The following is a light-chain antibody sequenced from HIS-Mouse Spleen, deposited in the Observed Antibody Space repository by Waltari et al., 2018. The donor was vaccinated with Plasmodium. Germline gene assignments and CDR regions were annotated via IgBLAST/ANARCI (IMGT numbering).Light chain of an antibody. Sequence: HSALPHPPPASGSPGRPVTISCTGPRSDVVVNTYFSWYQQHPGKAPKLMIYEVSKRPSGVPDRFSGSKSGNTASLTVSGLQAEDEADYYCSSYAGSNNLVFGGGTKLTVL. CDR2: EVS. CDR1: RSDVVVNTY. V-gene: IGLV2-8*01. CDR3: SSYAGSNNLV. J-gene: IGLJ2*01.